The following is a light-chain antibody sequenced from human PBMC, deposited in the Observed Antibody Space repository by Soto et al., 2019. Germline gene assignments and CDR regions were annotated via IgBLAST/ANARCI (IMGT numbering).Light chain of an antibody. CDR1: QSISGS. V-gene: IGKV1-5*03. J-gene: IGKJ1*01. Sequence: DIQMTQSPSTLSASVGDRVTITCRASQSISGSLAWYQQKPGKAPKLLIYEASHVESGDPSRFSGSGSGPAYALTTCSLQPDDSASYSCKRYKGYWSFGQGTRVEIK. CDR2: EAS. CDR3: KRYKGYWS.